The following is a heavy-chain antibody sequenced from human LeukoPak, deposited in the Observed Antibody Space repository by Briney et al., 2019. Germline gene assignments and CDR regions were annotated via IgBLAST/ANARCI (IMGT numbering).Heavy chain of an antibody. Sequence: GGSLRLSCAASGFTLDDYAMHWVRQAPGKGREWVSGIGWEGGSIAYAPSGEGRLTIDRDKAKNSLYLQMNSLRAEDTAVSYCARAARYCSGGSCYREAFTIWGQGTMVTVSS. V-gene: IGHV3-9*01. J-gene: IGHJ3*02. D-gene: IGHD2-15*01. CDR2: IGWEGGSI. CDR1: GFTLDDYA. CDR3: ARAARYCSGGSCYREAFTI.